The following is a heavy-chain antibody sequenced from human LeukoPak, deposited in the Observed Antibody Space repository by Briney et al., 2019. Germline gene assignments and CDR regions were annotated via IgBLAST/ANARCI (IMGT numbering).Heavy chain of an antibody. V-gene: IGHV3-7*01. CDR1: GFTFSTYW. D-gene: IGHD5-24*01. Sequence: GGSLRLSCAASGFTFSTYWMSWVRQAPGKGLEWVANIKQDGSEKYYVDSVKGRFTISRDNAKNSLYLQMNSLRAEDTAVYYCAREMATSVGAFDIWGQGTMVTVSS. CDR2: IKQDGSEK. J-gene: IGHJ3*02. CDR3: AREMATSVGAFDI.